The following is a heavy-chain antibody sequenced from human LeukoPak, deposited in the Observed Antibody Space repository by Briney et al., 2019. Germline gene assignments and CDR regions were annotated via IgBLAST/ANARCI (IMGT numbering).Heavy chain of an antibody. CDR3: ARDAYDDASES. CDR1: GFTFSSYW. CDR2: IKQDGSEK. Sequence: PGGSLRLSCAASGFTFSSYWMTWIRQAPGKGLEWVANIKQDGSEKYYVDSVKGRFTISRDNAKNSLYLQMNSLRAEDTAVYYCARDAYDDASESWGQGTLVTVSS. D-gene: IGHD3-3*01. V-gene: IGHV3-7*01. J-gene: IGHJ5*02.